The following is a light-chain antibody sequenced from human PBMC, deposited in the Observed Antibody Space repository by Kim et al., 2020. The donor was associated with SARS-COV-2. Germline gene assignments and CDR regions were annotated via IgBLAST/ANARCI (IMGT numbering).Light chain of an antibody. CDR3: QSYTNSHHWV. Sequence: KPVTTACTRATDSVASNYVHWYQQRPGSVPTTVIYDYNQRPSGVPDRFSGSIDSSSNSASLSISGLKTEDEADYYCQSYTNSHHWVFGGGTQLTVL. CDR1: TDSVASNY. V-gene: IGLV6-57*03. CDR2: DYN. J-gene: IGLJ3*02.